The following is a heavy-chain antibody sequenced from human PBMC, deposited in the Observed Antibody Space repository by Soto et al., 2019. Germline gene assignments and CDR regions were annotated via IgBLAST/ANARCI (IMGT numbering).Heavy chain of an antibody. Sequence: SETLSLTCTVSGGSISSYYWSWIRQPPGKGLEWIGYIYYSGSTNYNPSLKSRVTISVDTSKNQFSLKLSSVTAADTAVYYCASSLQNYYGSGSLPLETYYYYYYMDVWGKGTTVTVSS. CDR3: ASSLQNYYGSGSLPLETYYYYYYMDV. D-gene: IGHD3-10*01. CDR2: IYYSGST. V-gene: IGHV4-59*01. J-gene: IGHJ6*03. CDR1: GGSISSYY.